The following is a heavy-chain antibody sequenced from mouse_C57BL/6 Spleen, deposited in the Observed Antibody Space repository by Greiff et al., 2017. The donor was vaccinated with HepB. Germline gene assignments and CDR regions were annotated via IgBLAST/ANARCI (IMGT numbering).Heavy chain of an antibody. CDR2: IYPGDGDT. CDR3: ARKFGVGLGDY. J-gene: IGHJ2*01. D-gene: IGHD1-1*01. Sequence: VQLQQSGPELVKPGASVKISCKASGYAFSSSWMNWVKQRPGKGLEWIGRIYPGDGDTNYNGKFKGKATLTADKSSSTAYMQLSSLTSEDSAVYFCARKFGVGLGDYWGQGTTLTVSS. CDR1: GYAFSSSW. V-gene: IGHV1-82*01.